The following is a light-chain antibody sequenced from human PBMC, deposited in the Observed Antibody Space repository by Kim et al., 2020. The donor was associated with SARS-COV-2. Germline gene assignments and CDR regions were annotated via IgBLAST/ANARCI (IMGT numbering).Light chain of an antibody. Sequence: ALGQTVRITCQGYSLRSYYASWYQQKPGQAPVVVIYGKSNRLSGIPDRFSGSNSGDTASLTITGAQAEDEADYYCNSRDSSTNHLVFGGGTQLTVL. J-gene: IGLJ2*01. V-gene: IGLV3-19*01. CDR3: NSRDSSTNHLV. CDR2: GKS. CDR1: SLRSYY.